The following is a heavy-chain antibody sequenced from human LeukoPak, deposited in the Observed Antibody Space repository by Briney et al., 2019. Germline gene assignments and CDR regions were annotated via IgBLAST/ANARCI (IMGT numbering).Heavy chain of an antibody. CDR1: GYTFTSYG. CDR2: ISAYNGNT. Sequence: ASVKVSCKASGYTFTSYGISWVRQAPEQGLEWMGWISAYNGNTNYAQKLQGRVTMTTDTSTSTAYMELRSLRSDDTAVYYCARDGREHCSGGSCFGMDWFDPWGQGTLVTVSS. J-gene: IGHJ5*02. D-gene: IGHD2-15*01. V-gene: IGHV1-18*04. CDR3: ARDGREHCSGGSCFGMDWFDP.